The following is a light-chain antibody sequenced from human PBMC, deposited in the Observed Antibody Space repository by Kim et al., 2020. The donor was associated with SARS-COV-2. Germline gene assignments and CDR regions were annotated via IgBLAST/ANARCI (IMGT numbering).Light chain of an antibody. CDR3: QQHGSAPWT. CDR1: QSGSNNA. J-gene: IGKJ1*01. CDR2: DAS. Sequence: SPGKRATLSCRASQSGSNNAVAWYQQKPGQAPRLLIYDASRRATGIADRFSGSGSGTDFTLTISRLEPEDFAVYHCQQHGSAPWTFGQGTKVDIK. V-gene: IGKV3-20*01.